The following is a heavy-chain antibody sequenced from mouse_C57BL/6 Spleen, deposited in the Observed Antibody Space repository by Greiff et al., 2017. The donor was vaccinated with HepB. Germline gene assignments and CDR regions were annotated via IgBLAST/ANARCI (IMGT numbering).Heavy chain of an antibody. Sequence: EVKLMESEGGLVQPGSSMKLSCTASGFTFSDYYMAWVRQVPEKGLEWVANINYDGSSTYYLDSLKSRFIISRDNAKNILYLQMSSLKSEDTATYYCARVSTSHEDAMDYWGQGTSVTVSS. CDR2: INYDGSST. CDR1: GFTFSDYY. V-gene: IGHV5-16*01. J-gene: IGHJ4*01. D-gene: IGHD2-1*01. CDR3: ARVSTSHEDAMDY.